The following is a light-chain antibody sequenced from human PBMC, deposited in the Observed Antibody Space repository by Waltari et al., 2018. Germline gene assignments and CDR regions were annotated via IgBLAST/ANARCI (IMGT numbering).Light chain of an antibody. CDR2: DFT. Sequence: QSALTQPASVSGTPGQSITISCTGTSSDVGGYNSVSWYQQHPGMAPKLLIYDFTYRPSGVSNRFSGSKSGNTASLTISGLQAEDEADYYCSSYTSTRTLVFGGGTKLTVL. J-gene: IGLJ2*01. CDR3: SSYTSTRTLV. V-gene: IGLV2-14*03. CDR1: SSDVGGYNS.